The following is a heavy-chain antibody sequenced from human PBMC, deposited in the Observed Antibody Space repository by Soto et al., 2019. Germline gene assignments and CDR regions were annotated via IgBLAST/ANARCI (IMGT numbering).Heavy chain of an antibody. V-gene: IGHV3-48*02. CDR1: GFTFSSYS. Sequence: PGGSLRLSCATSGFTFSSYSMNWVRQAPGKGLEWLSYISSSSSTIYYADSVKGRFTISRDNAKNSLYLQMNSLRDEDTAVYYCARRLNYYGSGSYGMDVWGQGTTVTVSS. D-gene: IGHD3-10*01. J-gene: IGHJ6*02. CDR3: ARRLNYYGSGSYGMDV. CDR2: ISSSSSTI.